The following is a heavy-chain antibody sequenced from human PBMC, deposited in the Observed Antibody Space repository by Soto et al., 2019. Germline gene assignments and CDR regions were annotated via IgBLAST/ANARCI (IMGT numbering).Heavy chain of an antibody. CDR3: TTYGIWYREFSGY. CDR2: ISGSVGST. J-gene: IGHJ4*02. Sequence: GGSLRLSCAASGFTFSSYAMSWVRQAPGKGLEWVSAISGSVGSTYYADSVKGRFTISRDNSKNTLYLQMNSLRAEDTAVYYCTTYGIWYREFSGYWGQGGMVTVSS. V-gene: IGHV3-23*01. D-gene: IGHD3-10*01. CDR1: GFTFSSYA.